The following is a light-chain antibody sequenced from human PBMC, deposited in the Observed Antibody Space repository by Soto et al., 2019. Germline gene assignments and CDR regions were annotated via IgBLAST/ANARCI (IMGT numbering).Light chain of an antibody. Sequence: QSVLTQPASVSGSHGHLLTISCTGTSSDVGGYNYVSWYQQQSGKAPKLMIHEVSNRPSGVSNRFSGSKSGNTASLTISGLQAEDEADYYCSSYTSSRAYVFGIGTKVTVL. J-gene: IGLJ1*01. CDR1: SSDVGGYNY. CDR2: EVS. V-gene: IGLV2-14*01. CDR3: SSYTSSRAYV.